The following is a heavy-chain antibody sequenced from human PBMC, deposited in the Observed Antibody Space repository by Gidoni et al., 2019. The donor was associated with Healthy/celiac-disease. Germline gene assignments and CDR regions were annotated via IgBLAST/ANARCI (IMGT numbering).Heavy chain of an antibody. J-gene: IGHJ6*02. CDR3: ARISDYYGSGSPRSYYYYGMDV. CDR1: GFSLSNARMG. D-gene: IGHD3-10*01. Sequence: QVTLKESGPVLATPTETLTLTCTVSGFSLSNARMGVSRIRQPPGKALEWLAHIFSNDEKSYSTSLKSRLTISKDTSKSQVVLTMTNMDPVDTATYYCARISDYYGSGSPRSYYYYGMDVWGQGTTVTVSS. CDR2: IFSNDEK. V-gene: IGHV2-26*01.